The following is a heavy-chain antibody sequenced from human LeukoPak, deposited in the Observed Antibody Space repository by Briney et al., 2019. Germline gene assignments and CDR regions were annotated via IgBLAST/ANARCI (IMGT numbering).Heavy chain of an antibody. J-gene: IGHJ6*02. V-gene: IGHV3-23*01. CDR2: ISGSGGST. CDR1: GFTFSSYA. CDR3: AKGGLLWFGELPSYYYYYGMDV. Sequence: GGSLRLSCAVSGFTFSSYAMSWVRQAPGKGLEWVSAISGSGGSTYYADSVKGRFTISRDNSKNTLYLQMNSLRAEDTAVYYCAKGGLLWFGELPSYYYYYGMDVWGQGTTVTVSS. D-gene: IGHD3-10*01.